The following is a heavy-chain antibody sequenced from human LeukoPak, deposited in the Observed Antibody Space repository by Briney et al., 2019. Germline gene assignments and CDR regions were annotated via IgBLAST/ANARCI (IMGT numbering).Heavy chain of an antibody. CDR1: GGTFISYA. Sequence: ASVKVSCKASGGTFISYAISWVRQAPGQGLEWMGGIIPIFGTANYAQKFQGRVTITADESTSTAYMELSSLRSEDTAVYYCARLPLRSIAVGYYGMDVWGQGTTVTVSS. V-gene: IGHV1-69*13. CDR2: IIPIFGTA. J-gene: IGHJ6*02. CDR3: ARLPLRSIAVGYYGMDV. D-gene: IGHD6-6*01.